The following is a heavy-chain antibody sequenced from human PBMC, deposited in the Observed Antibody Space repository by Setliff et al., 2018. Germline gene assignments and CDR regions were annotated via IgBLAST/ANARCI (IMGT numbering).Heavy chain of an antibody. CDR1: GVSLSGHY. Sequence: SETLSLTCNVSGVSLSGHYWTWIRQPPGKGLEWVGYISHRGSTNYSPSLKSRATLSVDTSKNQFSLKLTSVTAADTAVYFCARGGRDSYGRGHAFDTWGQGTMVTVS. J-gene: IGHJ3*02. CDR3: ARGGRDSYGRGHAFDT. D-gene: IGHD5-18*01. V-gene: IGHV4-59*11. CDR2: ISHRGST.